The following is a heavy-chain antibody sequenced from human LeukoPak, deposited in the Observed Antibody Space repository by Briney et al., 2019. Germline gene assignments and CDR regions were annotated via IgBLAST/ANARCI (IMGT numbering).Heavy chain of an antibody. D-gene: IGHD2-8*01. CDR3: ARRRYCTNGVCYRTRYYFDY. CDR1: GGSFSGYY. V-gene: IGHV4-34*01. CDR2: INHSGST. Sequence: SETLSLTCAVYGGSFSGYYWSWIRQSPGKGLEWIGEINHSGSTNYNPSLKSRVTISVDTSKNQFSLKLSSVTAADTAVYYCARRRYCTNGVCYRTRYYFDYWGQGTLVTVSS. J-gene: IGHJ4*02.